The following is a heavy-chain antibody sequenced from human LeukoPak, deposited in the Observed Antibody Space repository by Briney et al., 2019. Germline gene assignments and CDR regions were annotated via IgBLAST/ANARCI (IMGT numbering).Heavy chain of an antibody. J-gene: IGHJ5*02. CDR3: ARDSHVDTAHYWFDP. Sequence: SETLSLTCTVSGGSLSSYYWSWIRQPAGKGLEWIGRIYTSGSTNYNPSLKSRVTMSVDTSKNQFSLKLSSVTAADTAVYYCARDSHVDTAHYWFDPWGQGTLVTVSS. CDR2: IYTSGST. D-gene: IGHD5-18*01. CDR1: GGSLSSYY. V-gene: IGHV4-4*07.